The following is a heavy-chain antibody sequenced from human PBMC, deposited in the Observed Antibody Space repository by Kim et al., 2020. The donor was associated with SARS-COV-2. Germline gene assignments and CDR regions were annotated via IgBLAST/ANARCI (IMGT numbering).Heavy chain of an antibody. D-gene: IGHD3-22*01. CDR1: GFTVSSNY. Sequence: GGSLRLSCAASGFTVSSNYMSWVRQAPGKGLEWVSVIYSGGSTYYADSVKGRFTISRDNSKNTLYLQMNSLRAEDTAVYHCARDRGNYYDSSGYHDALDIWGQGTMVTVSS. V-gene: IGHV3-66*01. CDR3: ARDRGNYYDSSGYHDALDI. CDR2: IYSGGST. J-gene: IGHJ3*02.